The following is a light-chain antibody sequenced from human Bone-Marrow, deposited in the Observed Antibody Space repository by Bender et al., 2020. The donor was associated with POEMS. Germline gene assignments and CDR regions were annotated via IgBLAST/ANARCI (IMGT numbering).Light chain of an antibody. CDR3: SSYTTSSNLGI. Sequence: QSALTQPASVSGSPGQWITISCTGSSSDIGSHKLVSWYQQHPGKVPKLIIHEVSERPSGVPDRFSGSKSGNTASLTISGLQAEDEADYYCSSYTTSSNLGIFGGGTKLTVL. CDR2: EVS. J-gene: IGLJ2*01. V-gene: IGLV2-14*02. CDR1: SSDIGSHKL.